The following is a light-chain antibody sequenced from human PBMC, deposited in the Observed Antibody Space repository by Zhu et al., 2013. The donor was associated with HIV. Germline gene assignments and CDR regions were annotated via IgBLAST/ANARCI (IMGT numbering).Light chain of an antibody. CDR2: GAS. V-gene: IGKV3-20*01. J-gene: IGKJ2*01. CDR1: QSVSSSY. Sequence: EIVLTQSPGTLSLSPGERATLSCTASQSVSSSYLTWYQQRPGQAPRLLIFGASSRASGIPDRFSGSGSGTDFTLTISRLEPEDFAVYFCHQYGTLPRTFGQGTKVEGK. CDR3: HQYGTLPRT.